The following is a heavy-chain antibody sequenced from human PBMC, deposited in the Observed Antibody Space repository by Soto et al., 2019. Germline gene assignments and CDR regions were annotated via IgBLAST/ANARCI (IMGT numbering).Heavy chain of an antibody. V-gene: IGHV3-23*01. Sequence: GGSLRLSCVASGFSFSSYAMSWVRQAPGKGLEWVSVISGSDGSTYYADSVKGRFTISRDNSKSTLYLQMNSLRAEDTAVYYCAKDRERDAWYEDYWGQGTMVTVSS. CDR1: GFSFSSYA. J-gene: IGHJ4*02. CDR2: ISGSDGST. D-gene: IGHD6-13*01. CDR3: AKDRERDAWYEDY.